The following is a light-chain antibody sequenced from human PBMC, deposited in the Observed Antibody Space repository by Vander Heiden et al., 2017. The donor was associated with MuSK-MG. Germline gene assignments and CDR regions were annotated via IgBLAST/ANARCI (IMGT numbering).Light chain of an antibody. Sequence: QSALTQPPSASGSPGQSVTISCTGTSSDVGGYNYVSWYQQHPGKAPKLMIYEVSKRPSGVPDRFSGSKSGNTASLTVSGLQAEDEADYYCSSYAGSTPYVFGTGTKVTV. CDR1: SSDVGGYNY. CDR2: EVS. J-gene: IGLJ1*01. V-gene: IGLV2-8*01. CDR3: SSYAGSTPYV.